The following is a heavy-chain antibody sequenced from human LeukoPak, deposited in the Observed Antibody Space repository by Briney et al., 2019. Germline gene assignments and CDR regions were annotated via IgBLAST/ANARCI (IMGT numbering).Heavy chain of an antibody. D-gene: IGHD2-2*03. Sequence: ASVKVSCKASGYTFTSYYMHWVRQAPGQGLEWMGIINPSGGSTSYAQKFQGRVTTTRDTSTSTVYMELSGLRSEDTAVYYCARGVDIVVVPAAIHPWGQGTLVTVSS. J-gene: IGHJ5*02. CDR2: INPSGGST. CDR3: ARGVDIVVVPAAIHP. V-gene: IGHV1-46*03. CDR1: GYTFTSYY.